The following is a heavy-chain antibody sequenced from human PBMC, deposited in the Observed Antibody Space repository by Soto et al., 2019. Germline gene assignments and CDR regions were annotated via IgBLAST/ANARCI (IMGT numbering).Heavy chain of an antibody. J-gene: IGHJ2*01. V-gene: IGHV4-59*01. CDR1: GGSISSYY. Sequence: SETLSLTCTVSGGSISSYYWSWIRQPPGKGLEWIGYIYYSGSTNYNPSLKSRVTISVDTSKNQFSLKLSSVTAADTAVYYCARQPDWGHWYFDLWGRGTLVTVSS. D-gene: IGHD7-27*01. CDR3: ARQPDWGHWYFDL. CDR2: IYYSGST.